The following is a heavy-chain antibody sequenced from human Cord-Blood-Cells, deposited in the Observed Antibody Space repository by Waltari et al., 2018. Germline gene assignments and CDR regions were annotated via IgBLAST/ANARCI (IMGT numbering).Heavy chain of an antibody. CDR1: GGSISSSSYY. J-gene: IGHJ4*02. CDR3: ARRRQLVGLFDY. V-gene: IGHV4-39*01. D-gene: IGHD6-6*01. CDR2: IYYSGST. Sequence: QLQLQESGPGLVKPSETLSLTCTVSGGSISSSSYYWGWIRQPPGKGLEWIGIIYYSGSTYYTPSLKSRVTISVDTSKNQFSLKLSSVTAADTAVYYCARRRQLVGLFDYWGQGTLVTVSS.